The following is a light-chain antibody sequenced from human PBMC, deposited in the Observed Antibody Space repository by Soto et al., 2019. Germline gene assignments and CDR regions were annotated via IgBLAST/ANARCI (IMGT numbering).Light chain of an antibody. CDR1: SSDVVDYNY. CDR3: SSYTSSSTLSYV. V-gene: IGLV2-14*01. Sequence: QSALTQPASVSGSPGQSITISCTGTSSDVVDYNYVSWYQQHPGKAPKLMISDVSDRPSGVSNRFSGSKSGNTASLTISGLHAEDEADYYCSSYTSSSTLSYVFGTGTKVTVL. J-gene: IGLJ1*01. CDR2: DVS.